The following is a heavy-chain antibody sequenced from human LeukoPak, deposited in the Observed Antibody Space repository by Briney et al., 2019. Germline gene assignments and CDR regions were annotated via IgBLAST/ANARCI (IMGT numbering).Heavy chain of an antibody. V-gene: IGHV3-7*01. CDR3: ARGGGGSDY. CDR2: IKQDGSEK. CDR1: GFTFSNAW. Sequence: GGSLRLSCAASGFTFSNAWMSWVRQAPGKGLEWVANIKQDGSEKNYVDSVKGRFTISRDNAKNSLYLQMNSLRAEDTAVYYCARGGGGSDYWGQGTLVTVSS. J-gene: IGHJ4*02.